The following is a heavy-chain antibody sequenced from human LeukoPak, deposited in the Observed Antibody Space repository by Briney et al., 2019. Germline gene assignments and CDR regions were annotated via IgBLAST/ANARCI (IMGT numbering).Heavy chain of an antibody. D-gene: IGHD4-17*01. CDR3: ARLGWATVTNAGNWFDP. J-gene: IGHJ5*02. Sequence: ASVKVSCKASGYTFTSYGISWVRQAPGQGLEWMGWISAYNGNTNYAQKLQGRVTMTTDTSTSTAYMELRSLRSDDTAVYYCARLGWATVTNAGNWFDPWGQGTLVTVSS. CDR2: ISAYNGNT. CDR1: GYTFTSYG. V-gene: IGHV1-18*01.